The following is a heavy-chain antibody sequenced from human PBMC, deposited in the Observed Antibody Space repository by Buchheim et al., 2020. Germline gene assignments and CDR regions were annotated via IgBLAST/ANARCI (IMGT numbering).Heavy chain of an antibody. J-gene: IGHJ4*02. CDR2: IWYDGSNK. D-gene: IGHD3-22*01. Sequence: QVQLVESGGGVVQPGRSLRLSCAASGFTFSSYGMHWVRQAPGKGLEWVAVIWYDGSNKYYADSVKGRFTISRDNSKNTLYLQMNSLRAEDTAAYYCARGHDSSGYRSYYFDYWGQGTL. V-gene: IGHV3-33*01. CDR3: ARGHDSSGYRSYYFDY. CDR1: GFTFSSYG.